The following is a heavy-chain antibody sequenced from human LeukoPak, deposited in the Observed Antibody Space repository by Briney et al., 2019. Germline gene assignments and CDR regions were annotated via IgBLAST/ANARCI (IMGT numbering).Heavy chain of an antibody. Sequence: PGGSLRLSCAASEFTVSSNYMSWVRQAPGKGLEWVSVIYSGGSTYYADSVKGRFTISRDNSKNTLYLQMNSLRVEDTAVYYCARHVLFYGGNSNYFDYWGQGTLVTVSS. CDR2: IYSGGST. V-gene: IGHV3-53*01. J-gene: IGHJ4*02. CDR3: ARHVLFYGGNSNYFDY. D-gene: IGHD4-23*01. CDR1: EFTVSSNY.